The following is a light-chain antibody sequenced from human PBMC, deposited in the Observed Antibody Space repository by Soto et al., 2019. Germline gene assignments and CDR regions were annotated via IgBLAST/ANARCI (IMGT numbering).Light chain of an antibody. J-gene: IGKJ2*01. Sequence: DIQMTQSPSSLPASVGDRVTITCRASQGIDNYLAWFQQRPGKVPKLLIYATSTLHLGVPSRFTGSGSGTDFTLTISSLQPEDVATYYCQNYNSAPYTFGQGTKLELK. CDR3: QNYNSAPYT. V-gene: IGKV1-27*01. CDR2: ATS. CDR1: QGIDNY.